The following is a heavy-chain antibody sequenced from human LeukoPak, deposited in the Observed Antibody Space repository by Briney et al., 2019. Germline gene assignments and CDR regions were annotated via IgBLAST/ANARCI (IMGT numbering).Heavy chain of an antibody. D-gene: IGHD6-13*01. CDR1: GFTFSSYG. CDR2: ISYDGSNK. Sequence: GRSLRLSCAASGFTFSSYGMHWVRQAPGKGLEGVAVISYDGSNKYYADSVKGRFTISRDNSKNTLYLQMNSLRAEDTAVYYCAKGHSSRYPGSVDYWGQGTLVTVSS. J-gene: IGHJ4*02. V-gene: IGHV3-30*18. CDR3: AKGHSSRYPGSVDY.